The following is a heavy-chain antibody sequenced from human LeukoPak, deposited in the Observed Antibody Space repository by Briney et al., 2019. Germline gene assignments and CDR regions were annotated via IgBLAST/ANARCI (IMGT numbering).Heavy chain of an antibody. V-gene: IGHV3-30*02. CDR2: IRYDGSNK. J-gene: IGHJ4*02. CDR1: GFTFSSYG. CDR3: AKDGGNSILFDY. Sequence: GGSLRLSCAASGFTFSSYGMPWVRQAPGKGLEWVAFIRYDGSNKYYADSVKGRFTISRDNSKNTLYLQMNSLRAEDTAVYYCAKDGGNSILFDYWGQGTLVTVSS. D-gene: IGHD4-23*01.